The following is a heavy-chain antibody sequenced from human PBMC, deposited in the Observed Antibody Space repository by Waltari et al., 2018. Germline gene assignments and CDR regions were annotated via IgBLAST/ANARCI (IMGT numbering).Heavy chain of an antibody. D-gene: IGHD6-19*01. Sequence: EVQLVESGGGLVKPGGSLRLSCAASGFTFSTYGMTWVRQAPGKGLGWVSSFSRGSVFISYAYSLKGRFTISRDNAKNSLYLQMNSLRAEDTAVYHCARIPVAGQWYFDLWGRGALVTVSS. V-gene: IGHV3-21*01. CDR2: FSRGSVFI. CDR3: ARIPVAGQWYFDL. J-gene: IGHJ2*01. CDR1: GFTFSTYG.